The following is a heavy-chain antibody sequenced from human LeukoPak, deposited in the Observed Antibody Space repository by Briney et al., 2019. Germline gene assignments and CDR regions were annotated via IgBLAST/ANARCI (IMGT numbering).Heavy chain of an antibody. J-gene: IGHJ6*02. V-gene: IGHV3-33*01. Sequence: GRSLRLSCEASGFTFSTYGMHWVRQAPGKGLEWVAVILYDGSNKNYADSVKGRFTISRDNSKNTLYLQMNSLRAEDTAVYYCARGGRTTWHGMDVWGQGTTVTVSS. CDR3: ARGGRTTWHGMDV. CDR1: GFTFSTYG. CDR2: ILYDGSNK. D-gene: IGHD4-17*01.